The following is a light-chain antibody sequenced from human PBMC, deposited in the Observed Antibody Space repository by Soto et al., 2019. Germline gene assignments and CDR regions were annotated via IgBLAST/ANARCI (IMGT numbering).Light chain of an antibody. CDR2: WAS. CDR1: KSVLYSSKNKNY. J-gene: IGKJ1*01. Sequence: DIVMTQSPDSLAVSLGERATINCKSSKSVLYSSKNKNYLAWYQQKPRQPPKLLIYWASTRESGVPDRFSGSGSGTDFTLTISSLQAEDVAVYYCQQYYSTPLAFGQGTKVEIK. CDR3: QQYYSTPLA. V-gene: IGKV4-1*01.